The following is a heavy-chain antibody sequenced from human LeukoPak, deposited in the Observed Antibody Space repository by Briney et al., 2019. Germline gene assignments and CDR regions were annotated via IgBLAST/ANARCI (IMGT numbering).Heavy chain of an antibody. CDR2: IYHSGST. Sequence: SETLSLTCAVSGGSISSGGYPWSWIRQPPGKGLEWIGYIYHSGSTYYNPSLKSRVTISVDRSKNQFSLKLSSVTAADTAVYYCARDRQPGVPDYWGQGTLVTVSS. D-gene: IGHD3-10*01. J-gene: IGHJ4*02. V-gene: IGHV4-30-2*01. CDR1: GGSISSGGYP. CDR3: ARDRQPGVPDY.